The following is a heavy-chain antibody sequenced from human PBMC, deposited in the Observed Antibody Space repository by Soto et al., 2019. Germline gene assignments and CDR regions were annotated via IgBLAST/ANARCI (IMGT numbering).Heavy chain of an antibody. CDR1: GGSVSSGSYY. V-gene: IGHV4-61*01. CDR2: IYYSGCT. Sequence: QVQLQESGPGLVKPSETLSLTCTVSGGSVSSGSYYWSWIRQPPGKGLEWIGYIYYSGCTNYNPSLKSRVTISVDTSKNQFSLKLSSVTAADTAVYYCARDPSLHRRYGMDVWGQGTTVTVSS. D-gene: IGHD4-4*01. CDR3: ARDPSLHRRYGMDV. J-gene: IGHJ6*02.